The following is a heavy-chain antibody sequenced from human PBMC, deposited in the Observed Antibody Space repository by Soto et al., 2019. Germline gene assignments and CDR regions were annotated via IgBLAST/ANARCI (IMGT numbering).Heavy chain of an antibody. CDR2: IYYSGST. D-gene: IGHD1-26*01. Sequence: QVQLQESGPGLVKPSQTLSLTCTVSGGSISSGGYYWSWIRQHPGKGLEWIGYIYYSGSTYYNPSLKSRXXIXVXXSKNQCSLKLSSVTAADTAVYYCARAREVVRYFDLWGRGTLVTVSS. V-gene: IGHV4-31*03. J-gene: IGHJ2*01. CDR1: GGSISSGGYY. CDR3: ARAREVVRYFDL.